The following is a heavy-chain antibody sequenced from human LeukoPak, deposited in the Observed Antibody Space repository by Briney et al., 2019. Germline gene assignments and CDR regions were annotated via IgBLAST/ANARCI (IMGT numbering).Heavy chain of an antibody. CDR1: GYTFTSYG. Sequence: ASVKVSCKASGYTFTSYGISWVRQAPGQGLEWMGWINPNSGGTNYAQKFQGRVTMTRDTSISTGYMELSSLRSDDTAVYYCARGGNPIWYYYMDVWGKGTTVTVSS. V-gene: IGHV1-2*02. CDR2: INPNSGGT. J-gene: IGHJ6*03. D-gene: IGHD1-14*01. CDR3: ARGGNPIWYYYMDV.